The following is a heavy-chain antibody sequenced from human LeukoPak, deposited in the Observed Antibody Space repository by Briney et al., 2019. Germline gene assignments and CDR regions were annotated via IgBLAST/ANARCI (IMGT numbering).Heavy chain of an antibody. CDR2: IYYSGST. CDR3: ARDSSPGYSSINWFDP. D-gene: IGHD6-13*01. V-gene: IGHV4-59*01. CDR1: GGSISSYY. Sequence: SETLSLTCTVSGGSISSYYWSWIRQPPGEGLEWIGYIYYSGSTNYNPSLKSRVTISVDTSKNQFSLKLSSVTAADTAVYYCARDSSPGYSSINWFDPWGQGTLVTVSS. J-gene: IGHJ5*02.